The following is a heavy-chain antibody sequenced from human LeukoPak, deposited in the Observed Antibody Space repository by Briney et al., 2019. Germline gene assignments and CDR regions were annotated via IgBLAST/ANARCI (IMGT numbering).Heavy chain of an antibody. CDR2: IYNSGST. CDR3: ARALGYCSGGSCSGGWFDP. J-gene: IGHJ5*02. CDR1: GGSISSGDYY. V-gene: IGHV4-30-4*01. D-gene: IGHD2-15*01. Sequence: PSETLSLTCTVSGGSISSGDYYWSWIRQPPGKGLEWIGYIYNSGSTYYNPSLKSRVTISGDTSKNQFSLKLSSVTAADTAVYYCARALGYCSGGSCSGGWFDPWGQGTLVTVSS.